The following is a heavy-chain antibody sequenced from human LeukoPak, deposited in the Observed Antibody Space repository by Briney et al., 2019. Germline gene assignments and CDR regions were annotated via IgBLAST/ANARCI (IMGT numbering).Heavy chain of an antibody. D-gene: IGHD2-2*01. V-gene: IGHV5-51*01. Sequence: GESLKISCKGSGYSFASYWIAWGRQMPGKGLEWMGGIYPVISDITYSPSFQGQVTFSADKSVSTAYLHCSSLKASDTAIYYCARHLSSISSCPNYWGQGTLVTVSS. CDR3: ARHLSSISSCPNY. CDR1: GYSFASYW. CDR2: IYPVISDI. J-gene: IGHJ4*02.